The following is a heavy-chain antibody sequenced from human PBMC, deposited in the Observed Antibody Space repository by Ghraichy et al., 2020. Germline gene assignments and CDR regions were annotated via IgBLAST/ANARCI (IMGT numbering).Heavy chain of an antibody. D-gene: IGHD1-1*01. J-gene: IGHJ5*02. Sequence: SETLYLTCAVSGGSISSGGYSWSWIRQPPGKGLEWIGYIYHSGSTYYNPSLKSRVTISVDRSKNQFSLKLSSVTAADTAVYYCARQERTDNWFDPWGQGTLVTVSS. V-gene: IGHV4-30-2*01. CDR3: ARQERTDNWFDP. CDR1: GGSISSGGYS. CDR2: IYHSGST.